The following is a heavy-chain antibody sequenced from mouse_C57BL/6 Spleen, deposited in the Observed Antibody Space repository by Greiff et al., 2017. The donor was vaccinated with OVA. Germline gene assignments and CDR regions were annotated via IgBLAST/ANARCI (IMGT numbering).Heavy chain of an antibody. Sequence: QVQLQQSGAELVKPGASVKLSCKASGYTFTEYTIHWVKQRSGQGLEWIGWFYPGSGSIKYNEKFKDKATLTADKSSSTVYMELSRLTSEDSAVYFCARHEGGGHYGYDGGFAYWGQGTLVTVSA. J-gene: IGHJ3*01. CDR2: FYPGSGSI. CDR1: GYTFTEYT. V-gene: IGHV1-62-2*01. CDR3: ARHEGGGHYGYDGGFAY. D-gene: IGHD2-2*01.